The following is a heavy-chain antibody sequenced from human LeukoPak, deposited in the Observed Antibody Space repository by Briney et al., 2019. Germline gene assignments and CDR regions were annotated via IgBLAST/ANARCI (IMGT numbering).Heavy chain of an antibody. CDR3: AKGGPGYCSGGSCYPFDY. V-gene: IGHV3-30*02. Sequence: AGGSLRLSCAASGFTFSSYGMHWVRQAPGKGLEWVAFIRYDGSNKYYADSVKGRFTISRDNSKNTLYLQMNSLRAEDTAVYYCAKGGPGYCSGGSCYPFDYWGQGTLATVSS. D-gene: IGHD2-15*01. CDR2: IRYDGSNK. CDR1: GFTFSSYG. J-gene: IGHJ4*02.